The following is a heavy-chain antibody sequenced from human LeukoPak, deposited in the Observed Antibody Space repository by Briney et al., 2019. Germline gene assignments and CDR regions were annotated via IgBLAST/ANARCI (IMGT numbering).Heavy chain of an antibody. CDR1: GFTFSSYE. D-gene: IGHD5-18*01. Sequence: PGGSLRLSCAASGFTFSSYEMNWVRQAPGKGLEWVSYISSSGSTIYYADSVKGRFTISRDNAKNSLYLQMNSLRAEDTAVYYCARKDRLGYNYDQGPIDYWGQGTLVTVSS. CDR2: ISSSGSTI. J-gene: IGHJ4*02. CDR3: ARKDRLGYNYDQGPIDY. V-gene: IGHV3-48*03.